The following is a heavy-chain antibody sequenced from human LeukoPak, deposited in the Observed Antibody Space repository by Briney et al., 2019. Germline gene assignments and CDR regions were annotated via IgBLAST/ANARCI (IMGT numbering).Heavy chain of an antibody. J-gene: IGHJ5*02. D-gene: IGHD3-9*01. CDR1: GGTFSSYA. CDR2: IIPIFGTA. CDR3: ARSYYDILTGDPKNNWFDP. V-gene: IGHV1-69*05. Sequence: ASVKVSCKASGGTFSSYAISWVRQAPGQGLEWMGGIIPIFGTANYAQKFQGRVTITRDTSASTAYMELSSLRSEDTAVYYCARSYYDILTGDPKNNWFDPWGQGTLVTVSS.